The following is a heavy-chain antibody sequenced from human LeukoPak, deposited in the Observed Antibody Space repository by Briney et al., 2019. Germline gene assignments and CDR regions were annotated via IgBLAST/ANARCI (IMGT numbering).Heavy chain of an antibody. J-gene: IGHJ4*02. CDR1: GFTFSSYS. CDR3: ASSGGYYDSSGYYHIIDY. Sequence: PGGSLRLSCAASGFTFSSYSVNWVRQAPGKGLEWVSSISSSSSYIYYADSVKGRFTISRDNAKNSLYLQMNSLRAEDTAVYYCASSGGYYDSSGYYHIIDYWGQGTLVTVSS. D-gene: IGHD3-22*01. V-gene: IGHV3-21*01. CDR2: ISSSSSYI.